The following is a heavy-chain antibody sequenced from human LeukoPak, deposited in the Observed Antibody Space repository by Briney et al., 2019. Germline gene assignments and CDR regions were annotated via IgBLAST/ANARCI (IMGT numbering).Heavy chain of an antibody. CDR2: INWNGGST. V-gene: IGHV3-20*04. D-gene: IGHD3-9*01. Sequence: PGGSLRLSCAASGFTFDDYGMSWVRHAPGKGLEWVSGINWNGGSTGYADSVKGRFTISRDNAKNSLYLQMNSLRAEDTAVYYCAGWYDILTGYSDYWGQGTLVTVSS. CDR3: AGWYDILTGYSDY. J-gene: IGHJ4*02. CDR1: GFTFDDYG.